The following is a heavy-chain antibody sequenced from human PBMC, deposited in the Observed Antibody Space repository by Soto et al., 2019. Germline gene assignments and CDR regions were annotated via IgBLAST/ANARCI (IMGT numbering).Heavy chain of an antibody. J-gene: IGHJ4*02. CDR2: ISGSGGST. CDR1: GFTFSSDA. D-gene: IGHD3-16*01. V-gene: IGHV3-23*01. Sequence: PEGSLRLSCAASGFTFSSDAMSCVRQAPGKWLEWVSAISGSGGSTYYADSVKGRFTISRDNSKNTLYLQMNSLRAEDTAVYYCAKDPRYYDYVWGSYWGYWGQGTLVTVSS. CDR3: AKDPRYYDYVWGSYWGY.